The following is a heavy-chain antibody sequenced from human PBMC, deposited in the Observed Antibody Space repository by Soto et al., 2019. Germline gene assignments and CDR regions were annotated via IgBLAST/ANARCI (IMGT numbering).Heavy chain of an antibody. CDR3: ARCVSVIAVAGTVYCFDP. CDR1: GGTFSSYA. CDR2: IIPIFGTA. V-gene: IGHV1-69*01. D-gene: IGHD6-19*01. Sequence: QVQLVQSGAEVKKPGSSVKVSCKASGGTFSSYAISWVRQAPGQGLEWMGGIIPIFGTANYAQKFQGRVTITADESTSTAYMELSSLRSEDTAVYYCARCVSVIAVAGTVYCFDPWGQGTLVTVSS. J-gene: IGHJ5*02.